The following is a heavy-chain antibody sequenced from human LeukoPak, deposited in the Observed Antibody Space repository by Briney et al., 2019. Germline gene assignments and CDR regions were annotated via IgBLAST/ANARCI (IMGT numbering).Heavy chain of an antibody. V-gene: IGHV3-30*18. D-gene: IGHD6-6*01. CDR3: AKDGESSSSSDY. Sequence: PGRSLRLSCAASGFTFSSYGMHWVRQAPXXXLEWVAVISYDGSNKYYAGSVRGRFTISRDNSKNTLYLQMNSLRAEDTAVYYCAKDGESSSSSDYWGQGTLVTVSS. CDR2: ISYDGSNK. J-gene: IGHJ4*02. CDR1: GFTFSSYG.